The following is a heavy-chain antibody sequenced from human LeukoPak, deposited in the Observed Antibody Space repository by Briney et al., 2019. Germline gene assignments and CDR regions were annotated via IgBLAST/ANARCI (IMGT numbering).Heavy chain of an antibody. J-gene: IGHJ4*02. V-gene: IGHV3-23*01. Sequence: GGSLRLSCAVSGITLSNYCMTWVRQAPGKGLEWVAGINDSGGRTNYPDSVKGRFTISRDNPKNTLYLQMNSLRAEDTAVYFCAKRGVVIRVILVGFHKEAYYFDSWGQGALVTVSS. CDR3: AKRGVVIRVILVGFHKEAYYFDS. CDR2: INDSGGRT. D-gene: IGHD3-22*01. CDR1: GITLSNYC.